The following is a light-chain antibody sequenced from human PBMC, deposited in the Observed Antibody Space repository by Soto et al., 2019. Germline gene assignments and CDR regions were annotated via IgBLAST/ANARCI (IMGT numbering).Light chain of an antibody. CDR3: QSYDSSLVV. CDR2: GNS. CDR1: SSNIGAGYD. J-gene: IGLJ2*01. V-gene: IGLV1-40*01. Sequence: VLTQPPSVSGAPGQRVTISCTGSSSNIGAGYDVHWYQQLPGTAPKLLIYGNSNRPSGVPDRFSGSKSGTSASLAITGLEAEDEADYYCQSYDSSLVVFGGGTKLTVL.